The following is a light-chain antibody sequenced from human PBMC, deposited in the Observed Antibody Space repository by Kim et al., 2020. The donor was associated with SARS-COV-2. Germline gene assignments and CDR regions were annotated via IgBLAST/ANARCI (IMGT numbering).Light chain of an antibody. CDR1: QSVSSY. Sequence: SPGARATLSCRASQSVSSYLAWYQPKPGQAPRLLIYDASNRATGIPARFSGSGSGTDFTLTISSLEPEDFAVYYCQQRSNWPPITFGQGTRLEIK. V-gene: IGKV3-11*01. CDR3: QQRSNWPPIT. CDR2: DAS. J-gene: IGKJ5*01.